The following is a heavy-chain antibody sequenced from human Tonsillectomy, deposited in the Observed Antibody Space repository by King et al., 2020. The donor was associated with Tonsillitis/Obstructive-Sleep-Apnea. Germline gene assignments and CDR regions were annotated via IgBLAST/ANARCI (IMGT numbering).Heavy chain of an antibody. CDR1: GYSFTSYW. CDR2: IYPGDSDT. D-gene: IGHD1-26*01. V-gene: IGHV5-51*01. CDR3: ARLSLIVGATRNAFDI. Sequence: QLVQSGAEVKKPGESLKISCKGSGYSFTSYWIGWVRQMPGKGLEWMGIIYPGDSDTRYSPSFQGQVTISADKSISTAYLQWSGLKASDTAMYYLARLSLIVGATRNAFDIWGQGTMVTVSS. J-gene: IGHJ3*02.